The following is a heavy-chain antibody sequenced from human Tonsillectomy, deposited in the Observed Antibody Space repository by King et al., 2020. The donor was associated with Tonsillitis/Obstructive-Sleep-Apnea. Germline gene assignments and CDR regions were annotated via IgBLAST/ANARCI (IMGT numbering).Heavy chain of an antibody. Sequence: VQLVESGGGLVQPGGSLRLSCSSSGFTFSSYAMHWVRQAPGKGLEYVSAISSNGGSTSYADSVKGSFTISRDNSKNTLYLQMSSLRAEDTAVYYCVKERSTIFGVVLPQIVDYWGQGTLVTVSS. V-gene: IGHV3-64D*06. CDR1: GFTFSSYA. CDR2: ISSNGGST. J-gene: IGHJ4*02. D-gene: IGHD3-3*01. CDR3: VKERSTIFGVVLPQIVDY.